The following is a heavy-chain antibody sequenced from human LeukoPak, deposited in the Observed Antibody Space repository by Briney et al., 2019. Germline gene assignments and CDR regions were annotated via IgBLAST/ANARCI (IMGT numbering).Heavy chain of an antibody. CDR1: GFTFSSYG. CDR3: AKDAKRVTMIVLVARPRFFDY. Sequence: GGSLRLSCAASGFTFSSYGMSWVRQAPGKGLEWVSAISGSGGSTYYADCVKGRVTISRDNSKNTLYLQMSSLRAEDTAIYYCAKDAKRVTMIVLVARPRFFDYWGQGTLVTVSS. V-gene: IGHV3-23*01. D-gene: IGHD3-22*01. J-gene: IGHJ4*02. CDR2: ISGSGGST.